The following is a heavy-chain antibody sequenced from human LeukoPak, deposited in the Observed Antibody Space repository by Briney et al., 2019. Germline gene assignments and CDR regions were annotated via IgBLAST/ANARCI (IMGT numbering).Heavy chain of an antibody. Sequence: SETLSLTCSVSGGSISSSNYYWSWIRQPAGKGLEWIGRIYTSESTNYNPPLKSRVTISVDTSRNQFSLKVTSVTAADTAVYYCARETTRDRFMDVWGKGTTVTVSS. J-gene: IGHJ6*03. CDR2: IYTSEST. CDR1: GGSISSSNYY. V-gene: IGHV4-61*02. D-gene: IGHD4-17*01. CDR3: ARETTRDRFMDV.